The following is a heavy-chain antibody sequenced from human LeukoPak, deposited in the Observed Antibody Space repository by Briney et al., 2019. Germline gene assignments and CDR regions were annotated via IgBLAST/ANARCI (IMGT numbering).Heavy chain of an antibody. J-gene: IGHJ4*02. D-gene: IGHD5-18*01. CDR3: AKDSASYGRFDY. CDR1: GFTFTNYA. CDR2: ISGSGSST. Sequence: GGSLRLSCAASGFTFTNYAMSWVRQAPGKGLEWVSVISGSGSSTYYADSVKGRFTISRDDSKNTLYLQMNSLRAEDTAVYFCAKDSASYGRFDYWGQGTLLTVSS. V-gene: IGHV3-23*01.